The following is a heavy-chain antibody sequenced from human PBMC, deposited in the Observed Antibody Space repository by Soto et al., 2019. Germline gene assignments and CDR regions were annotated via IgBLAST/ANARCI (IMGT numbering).Heavy chain of an antibody. CDR3: ARREYTSSSCCLDF. CDR2: ISSSSSTI. D-gene: IGHD6-6*01. CDR1: GFTFSSYT. J-gene: IGHJ6*02. Sequence: EVQLLESGGGLVQPGGSLRLSCAASGFTFSSYTMNWVRQAPGKGLEWVSYISSSSSTIYYADSVKGRFTISRDKAKNSLYMQMNRLRDEDTGVNDCARREYTSSSCCLDFWGHGTTVTVSS. V-gene: IGHV3-48*02.